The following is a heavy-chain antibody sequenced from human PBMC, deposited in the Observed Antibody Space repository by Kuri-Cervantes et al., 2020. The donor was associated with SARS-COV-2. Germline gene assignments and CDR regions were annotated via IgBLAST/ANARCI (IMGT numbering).Heavy chain of an antibody. CDR1: RFTFSSYA. V-gene: IGHV3-23*01. J-gene: IGHJ5*02. CDR2: ISGSGGST. CDR3: AKDGWLLWFEELFRPPS. Sequence: GESLRLSCAASRFTFSSYAMSWVRQAPGKGLEWVSAISGSGGSTYYADSVKGRFTISRDNSKNTLYLQMNSLRAEDTAVYYCAKDGWLLWFEELFRPPSWAQGPLVTVSS. D-gene: IGHD3-10*01.